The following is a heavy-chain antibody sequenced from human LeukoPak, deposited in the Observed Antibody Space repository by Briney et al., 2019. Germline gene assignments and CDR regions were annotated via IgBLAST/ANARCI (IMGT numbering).Heavy chain of an antibody. V-gene: IGHV1-69*04. D-gene: IGHD3-22*01. CDR2: IIPILGIA. CDR3: ARVNPGYYDSSGYLGRDY. Sequence: ASVKVSCKASGGTFSSYATSWVRQAPGQGLEWMGRIIPILGIANYAQKFQGRVTITADKSTSTAYMELSSLRSEDTAVYYCARVNPGYYDSSGYLGRDYWGQGTLVTVSS. J-gene: IGHJ4*02. CDR1: GGTFSSYA.